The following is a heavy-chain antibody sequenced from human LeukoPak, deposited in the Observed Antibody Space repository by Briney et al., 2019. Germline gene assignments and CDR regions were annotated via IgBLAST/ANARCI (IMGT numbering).Heavy chain of an antibody. CDR3: AREVGDYGDYTSRYYYYYMDV. Sequence: GSLRLSCAASGFTFSSYGMSWVRQAPGKGLEWIGEINHSGSTNYNPSLKSRVTISVDTSKNQFSLNLSSVTAADTAVYNCAREVGDYGDYTSRYYYYYMDVWGKGTTVTISS. D-gene: IGHD4-17*01. CDR2: INHSGST. CDR1: GFTFSSYG. V-gene: IGHV4-34*08. J-gene: IGHJ6*03.